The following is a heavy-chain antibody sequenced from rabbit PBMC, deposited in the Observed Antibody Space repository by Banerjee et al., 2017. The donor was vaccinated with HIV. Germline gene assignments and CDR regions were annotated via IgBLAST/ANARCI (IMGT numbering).Heavy chain of an antibody. CDR3: VTWEYGGPIFKL. CDR1: GIDFSSSG. J-gene: IGHJ4*01. Sequence: QEQLVESGGGLVTLGGSLKLSCKASGIDFSSSGISWVRQAPGKGLEWIARIYGGDGGTNYASWAKGRFTISKTSSTTVTLQMASLTAADTATYFCVTWEYGGPIFKLWGQGTLVTVS. V-gene: IGHV1S45*01. CDR2: IYGGDGGT. D-gene: IGHD2-1*01.